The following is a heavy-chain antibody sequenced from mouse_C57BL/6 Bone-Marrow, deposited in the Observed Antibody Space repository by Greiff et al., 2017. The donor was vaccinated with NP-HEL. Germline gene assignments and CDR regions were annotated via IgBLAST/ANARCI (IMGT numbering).Heavy chain of an antibody. CDR3: ARHEFLDYYGVEGFAY. J-gene: IGHJ3*01. CDR2: FYPGSGSI. CDR1: GYTFTEYT. Sequence: QVQLKESGAELVKPGASVKLSCKASGYTFTEYTIHWVKQRSGQGLEWIGWFYPGSGSIKYNEKFKDKATLTADKSSSTVYMELSRLTSEDSAVYFCARHEFLDYYGVEGFAYWGQGTLVTVSA. V-gene: IGHV1-62-2*01. D-gene: IGHD1-1*01.